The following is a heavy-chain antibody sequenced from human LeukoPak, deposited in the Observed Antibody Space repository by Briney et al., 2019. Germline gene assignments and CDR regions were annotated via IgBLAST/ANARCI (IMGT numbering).Heavy chain of an antibody. D-gene: IGHD2-2*01. J-gene: IGHJ5*02. CDR2: ISAYNGNT. CDR1: GYTFTSYG. CDR3: ARDSDIVVVPAPGP. V-gene: IGHV1-18*01. Sequence: ASVKVSCKAPGYTFTSYGISWVRQAPGQGLEWMGWISAYNGNTNYAQKLQGRVTMTTDTSTSTAYMELRSLRSDDTAVYYCARDSDIVVVPAPGPWGQGTLVTVSS.